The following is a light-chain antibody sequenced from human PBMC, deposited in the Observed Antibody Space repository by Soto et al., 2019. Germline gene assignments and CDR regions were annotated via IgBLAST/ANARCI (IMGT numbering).Light chain of an antibody. V-gene: IGKV1-39*01. CDR2: AAS. CDR1: QSISNH. J-gene: IGKJ5*01. Sequence: DIQMTQSPSSLSASVRDRITITCRASQSISNHLNWYQQKPGKGPNLLIYAASSLQRGVPSRFSGSGSGRDFVLTISSLQPEDFATFYCQQSYNIPITFGQGTRLENK. CDR3: QQSYNIPIT.